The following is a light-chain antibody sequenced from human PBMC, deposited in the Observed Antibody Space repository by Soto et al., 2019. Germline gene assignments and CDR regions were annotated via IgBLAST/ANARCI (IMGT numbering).Light chain of an antibody. V-gene: IGKV3-20*01. CDR1: QSVSSTF. J-gene: IGKJ2*01. Sequence: ENVLTQSPGTLSLSPGERATLSCRASQSVSSTFLAWYQHKPGQPPRLLIYGASTRATGIPDRFSGSGSGTDFTLTISRLEPEDFAVYYCQQFSTSPLMYTFGQGTKLEIK. CDR3: QQFSTSPLMYT. CDR2: GAS.